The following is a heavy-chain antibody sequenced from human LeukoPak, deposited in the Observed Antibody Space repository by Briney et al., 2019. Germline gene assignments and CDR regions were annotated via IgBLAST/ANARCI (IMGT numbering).Heavy chain of an antibody. CDR1: GFTFSSYA. J-gene: IGHJ4*02. Sequence: GGSLRLTCAASGFTFSSYAMSWVRQAPGKGLEWVSYISNSSSTIYYADSVKGRFTISRDNAKNSLYLQMNNLRAEDTALYYCTRSLYWGRGTLVTVSS. V-gene: IGHV3-48*04. CDR3: TRSLY. CDR2: ISNSSSTI.